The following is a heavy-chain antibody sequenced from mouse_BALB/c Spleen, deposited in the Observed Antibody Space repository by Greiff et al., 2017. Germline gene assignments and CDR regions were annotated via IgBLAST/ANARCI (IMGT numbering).Heavy chain of an antibody. CDR3: AIWFPFAY. CDR1: GYAFTNYL. Sequence: VQLVESGAELVRPGTSVKVSCKASGYAFTNYLIEWVKQRPGQGLEWIGVINPGSGGTNYNEKFKGKATLTADKSSSTAYMQLSSLTSDDSAVYFCAIWFPFAYWGQGTLVTVSA. V-gene: IGHV1-54*01. CDR2: INPGSGGT. J-gene: IGHJ3*01. D-gene: IGHD2-2*01.